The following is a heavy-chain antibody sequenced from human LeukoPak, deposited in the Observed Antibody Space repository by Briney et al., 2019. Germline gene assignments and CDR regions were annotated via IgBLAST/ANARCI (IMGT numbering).Heavy chain of an antibody. V-gene: IGHV3-7*03. CDR3: ARDPCHGALDY. CDR1: GFTFSSSW. CDR2: IKQDGTEE. D-gene: IGHD2-2*01. J-gene: IGHJ4*02. Sequence: PGGSLRLSCVASGFTFSSSWMSWVRRAPGKGLEWVANIKQDGTEEYYVDSVRGRFCISKDNAKNSLYLQMNSLRAEDTAVYYCARDPCHGALDYWGQGALVTVSS.